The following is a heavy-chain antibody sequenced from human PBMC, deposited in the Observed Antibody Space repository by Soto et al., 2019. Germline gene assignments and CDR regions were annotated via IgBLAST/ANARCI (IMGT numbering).Heavy chain of an antibody. Sequence: GASVKVSCKPSGGTFSSYAISWVRQAPGQGLEWMGGIIPIFGTANYAQKFQGRVTITADESTSTAYMELSSLRSEDTAVYYCARGYGSGSNYYYGMDVWGQGTTVTVSS. CDR1: GGTFSSYA. V-gene: IGHV1-69*13. CDR3: ARGYGSGSNYYYGMDV. J-gene: IGHJ6*02. D-gene: IGHD3-10*01. CDR2: IIPIFGTA.